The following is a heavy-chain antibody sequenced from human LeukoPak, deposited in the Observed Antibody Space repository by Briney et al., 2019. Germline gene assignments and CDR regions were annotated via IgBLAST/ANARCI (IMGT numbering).Heavy chain of an antibody. Sequence: GGSLRLSCAASGFTFSSYGMHWVRQAPGKGLEWVAVISYDGSNKYYADSVKGRFTISRDNSKNTLYLQMNSLRAEDTAVYYCAREEDVVGAMFDYWGQGTLVTVSS. D-gene: IGHD1-26*01. CDR1: GFTFSSYG. V-gene: IGHV3-30*03. J-gene: IGHJ4*02. CDR2: ISYDGSNK. CDR3: AREEDVVGAMFDY.